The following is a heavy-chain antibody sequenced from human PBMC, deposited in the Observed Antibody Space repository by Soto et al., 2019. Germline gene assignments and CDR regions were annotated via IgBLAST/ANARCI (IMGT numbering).Heavy chain of an antibody. D-gene: IGHD6-13*01. V-gene: IGHV4-59*12. CDR1: GGSISSYY. J-gene: IGHJ5*01. Sequence: SETLSLTCTVSGGSISSYYWSWIRQPPGKGLEWIGSIHYSGSTNDNPSLKSRVTISVDTSKNQFSLHLNSVTPDDTAVYYCERATAADRGDWFDSWGQGTLVTVSS. CDR3: ERATAADRGDWFDS. CDR2: IHYSGST.